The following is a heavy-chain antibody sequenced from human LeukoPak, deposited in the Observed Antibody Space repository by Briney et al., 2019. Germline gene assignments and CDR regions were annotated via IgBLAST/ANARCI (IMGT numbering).Heavy chain of an antibody. Sequence: SVKVSCKASGGTFSSYAISWVRQAPGQGLEWMGGIIPTFGTANYAQKFQGRVTITADESTSTAYMELSSLRSEDTAVYYCARGNDYYDSSGGLHYFDYWGQGTLVTVSS. CDR3: ARGNDYYDSSGGLHYFDY. CDR2: IIPTFGTA. V-gene: IGHV1-69*01. D-gene: IGHD3-22*01. J-gene: IGHJ4*02. CDR1: GGTFSSYA.